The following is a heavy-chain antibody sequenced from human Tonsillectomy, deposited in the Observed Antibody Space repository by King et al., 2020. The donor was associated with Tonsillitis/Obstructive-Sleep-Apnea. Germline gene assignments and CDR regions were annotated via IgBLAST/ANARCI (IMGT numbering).Heavy chain of an antibody. Sequence: VQLVESGGGLVQPGGSLRLSCAASGFTFSRSAMSWVRQAPGKGLEWVSAISGSGAGTYYADSVKGRFTISRDNSKNTLYLQMNSLRAEDTAVYYCAKSTVMTTVVTRPFDYWGQGTLVTVSS. CDR3: AKSTVMTTVVTRPFDY. J-gene: IGHJ4*02. V-gene: IGHV3-23*04. D-gene: IGHD4-23*01. CDR1: GFTFSRSA. CDR2: ISGSGAGT.